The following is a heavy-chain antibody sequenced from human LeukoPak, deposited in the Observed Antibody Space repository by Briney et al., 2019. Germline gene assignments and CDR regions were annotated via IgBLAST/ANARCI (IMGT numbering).Heavy chain of an antibody. CDR3: ARARSGGSSKWLSPY. Sequence: ASVKVSCKASGYTFTGYYMHWVRQATGQGLEWMGWMNPNSGNTGYAQKFQGRVTMTRNTSISTAYMELSSLRSEDTAVYYCARARSGGSSKWLSPYWGQGTLVTVSS. J-gene: IGHJ4*02. CDR1: GYTFTGYY. V-gene: IGHV1-8*02. D-gene: IGHD2-15*01. CDR2: MNPNSGNT.